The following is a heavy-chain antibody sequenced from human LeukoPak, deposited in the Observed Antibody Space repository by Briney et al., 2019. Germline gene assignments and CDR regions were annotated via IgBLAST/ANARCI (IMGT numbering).Heavy chain of an antibody. CDR3: ARDKKRNSYGHNYYGMDV. V-gene: IGHV3-66*02. CDR2: IHSGGST. Sequence: PGGSLRLSCVASGFPVNSTYMNWIRQAPGKGREWGSVIHSGGSTYYADSVKGRFTISRDTSKSMLYLQMNSLRPEDTALYYCARDKKRNSYGHNYYGMDVWGQGTTVTVSS. J-gene: IGHJ6*02. D-gene: IGHD5-18*01. CDR1: GFPVNSTY.